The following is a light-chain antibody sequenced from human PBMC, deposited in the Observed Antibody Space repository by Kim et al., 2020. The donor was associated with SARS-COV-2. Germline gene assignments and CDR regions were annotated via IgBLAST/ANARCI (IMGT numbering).Light chain of an antibody. CDR3: LLSYGDSRV. J-gene: IGLJ2*01. V-gene: IGLV7-46*01. CDR1: TGAVTSGHY. Sequence: PGETVTLTCGSSTGAVTSGHYPYWFQQKPGQAPRTLIYHTTNKLSWTPARFSGSLLGGKAALTLSGAQPEDEAEYYCLLSYGDSRVFGGGTQLTVL. CDR2: HTT.